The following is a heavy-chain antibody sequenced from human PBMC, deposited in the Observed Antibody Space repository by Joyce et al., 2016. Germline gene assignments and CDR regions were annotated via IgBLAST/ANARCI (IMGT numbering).Heavy chain of an antibody. CDR2: IKEDGSVK. J-gene: IGHJ6*02. CDR3: GRGITMDV. V-gene: IGHV3-7*01. CDR1: GFTFTSYW. Sequence: EVQLVESGGNLDQPGGSLRLSCAAAGFTFTSYWMTWFRQAPGNVMEWIASIKEDGSVKQYVDSVKGRFTISRDNAKNAVYLQMNSLRVEDTAVYYCGRGITMDVWGQGTTVTVSS. D-gene: IGHD1-14*01.